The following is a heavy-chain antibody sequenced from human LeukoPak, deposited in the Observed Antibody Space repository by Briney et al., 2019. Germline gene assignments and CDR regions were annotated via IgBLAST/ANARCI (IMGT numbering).Heavy chain of an antibody. D-gene: IGHD3-22*01. Sequence: GGSLRLSCAASGFTFSDYWMTWVRQAPGKGLEWVANIKQDGSEKDYVDSVKGRFTISRDNTNNSLYLQMDSLRVEDTAVYYCARKGGYSSGYYYWGQGTLVTVSS. CDR3: ARKGGYSSGYYY. CDR2: IKQDGSEK. CDR1: GFTFSDYW. J-gene: IGHJ4*02. V-gene: IGHV3-7*01.